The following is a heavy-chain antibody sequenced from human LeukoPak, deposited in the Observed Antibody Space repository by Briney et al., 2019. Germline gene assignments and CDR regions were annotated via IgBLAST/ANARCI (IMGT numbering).Heavy chain of an antibody. V-gene: IGHV3-30*18. D-gene: IGHD6-6*01. CDR3: AKIVVFPEYSSSSEFDY. Sequence: PGGSLRLSCAASGFTFSSYGMHWVRQAPGKGLEWVAVISYDGSNKYYADSVKGRFTISRDNSKNTLYLQMNSLRAEDTAVYYCAKIVVFPEYSSSSEFDYWGQGTLVTVSS. CDR2: ISYDGSNK. CDR1: GFTFSSYG. J-gene: IGHJ4*02.